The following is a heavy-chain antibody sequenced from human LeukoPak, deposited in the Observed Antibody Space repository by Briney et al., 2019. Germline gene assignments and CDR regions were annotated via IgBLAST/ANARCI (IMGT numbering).Heavy chain of an antibody. CDR3: ARAEMATRSAFDI. J-gene: IGHJ3*02. Sequence: ASVKVSCKASGYTFTSYDINWVRQATGQGLEWMGWMNPNSGNTGYAQKFQGRVTMTRNTSISTAYMELSSLRSEDTAVYYCARAEMATRSAFDIWGQGTMVTVSS. D-gene: IGHD5-24*01. CDR1: GYTFTSYD. V-gene: IGHV1-8*01. CDR2: MNPNSGNT.